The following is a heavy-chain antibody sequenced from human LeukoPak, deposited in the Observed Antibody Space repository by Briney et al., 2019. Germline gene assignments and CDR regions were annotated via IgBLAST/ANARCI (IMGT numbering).Heavy chain of an antibody. CDR1: GYSISSGYY. J-gene: IGHJ5*02. CDR2: IYHSGST. CDR3: ARDHTTLTGHIQYFDP. Sequence: SETLSLTCAVSGYSISSGYYWGWIRQPPGKGLEWIGSIYHSGSTYYNPSLKSRVTISVDTSKNQFSLKLNSVTAADTAVYYCARDHTTLTGHIQYFDPWGQGTLVTVSS. V-gene: IGHV4-38-2*02. D-gene: IGHD1-20*01.